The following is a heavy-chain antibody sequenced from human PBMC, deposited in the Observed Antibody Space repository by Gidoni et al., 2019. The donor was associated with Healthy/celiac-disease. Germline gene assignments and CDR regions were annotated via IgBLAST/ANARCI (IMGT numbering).Heavy chain of an antibody. D-gene: IGHD4-17*01. V-gene: IGHV3-30*18. CDR2: ISYDGSKK. CDR3: AKDDYGDYVGYYGMDV. J-gene: IGHJ6*02. CDR1: GFTFSSYG. Sequence: QVQLVESGGGLVQPGRSLRLSCAASGFTFSSYGMHWVRQAPGKGLEWVAVISYDGSKKYYADSVKGRFTISRDNSKNTLYLQMNSLRAEDTAVYYCAKDDYGDYVGYYGMDVWGQGTTVTVSS.